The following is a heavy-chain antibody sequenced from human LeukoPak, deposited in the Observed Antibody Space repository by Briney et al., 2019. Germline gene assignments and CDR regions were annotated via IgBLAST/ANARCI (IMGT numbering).Heavy chain of an antibody. J-gene: IGHJ5*02. CDR3: ARVVAAAGNNWFDP. CDR1: GDSISSGGYS. Sequence: SETLSLTCTVSGDSISSGGYSWTWIRQPPGKGLEWIAYIYDSGSTYDNPALKPRLSISIDTSKYQYSLKLNSVTAADTAVYYCARVVAAAGNNWFDPGGQGTLVTVSS. CDR2: IYDSGST. D-gene: IGHD6-13*01. V-gene: IGHV4-30-4*07.